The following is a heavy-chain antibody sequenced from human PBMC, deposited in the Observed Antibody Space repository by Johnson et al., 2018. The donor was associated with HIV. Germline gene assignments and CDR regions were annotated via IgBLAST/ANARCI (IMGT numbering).Heavy chain of an antibody. CDR3: SGDPKEIKTFDI. J-gene: IGHJ3*02. CDR1: GFTVSRNY. CDR2: IYSGGST. V-gene: IGHV3-66*01. D-gene: IGHD5-24*01. Sequence: VQLVESGGGLVRPGGSLRLSWEASGFTVSRNYMTWVRQAPGKGLEWVSLIYSGGSTYYADAVKGRFTISRDNSKNTLYLQMNSLRAEDTAVYYCSGDPKEIKTFDIWGRGTMVTVSS.